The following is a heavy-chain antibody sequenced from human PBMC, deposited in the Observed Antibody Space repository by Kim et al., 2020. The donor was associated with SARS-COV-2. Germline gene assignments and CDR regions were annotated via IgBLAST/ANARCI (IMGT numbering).Heavy chain of an antibody. CDR3: ARASPAGPYGMDV. V-gene: IGHV1-2*02. Sequence: YAQKFQGRVARARDTSISTAYMELSRLRSDDTAVYYCARASPAGPYGMDVWGQGTTVTVSS. D-gene: IGHD6-25*01. J-gene: IGHJ6*02.